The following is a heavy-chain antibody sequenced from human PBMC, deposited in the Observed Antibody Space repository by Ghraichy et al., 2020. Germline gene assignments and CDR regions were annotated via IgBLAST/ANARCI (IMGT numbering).Heavy chain of an antibody. J-gene: IGHJ5*02. CDR3: ARQRIQLWLRRSWFDP. Sequence: LSLTCAVYGGSFSGYYWSWIRQPPGKGLEWIGEINHSGSTNYNPSLKSRVTISVDTSKNQFSLKLSSVTAADTAVYYCARQRIQLWLRRSWFDPWGQGTLVTVSS. D-gene: IGHD5-18*01. CDR1: GGSFSGYY. CDR2: INHSGST. V-gene: IGHV4-34*01.